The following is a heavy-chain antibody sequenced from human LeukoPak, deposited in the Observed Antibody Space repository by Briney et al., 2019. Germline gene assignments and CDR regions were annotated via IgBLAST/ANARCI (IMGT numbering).Heavy chain of an antibody. V-gene: IGHV4-59*01. CDR2: IHYSGST. Sequence: PSETLTLTCTVSGGSITNYYWTWIRQPPGKGLEWIGYIHYSGSTNYNPSLKSRVTISVDTSKNQFSLKLSSVTAADTAVYYCARGTGRGFSTLLAVAGPRSDAFDIWGQGTMVTVSS. CDR3: ARGTGRGFSTLLAVAGPRSDAFDI. D-gene: IGHD6-19*01. J-gene: IGHJ3*02. CDR1: GGSITNYY.